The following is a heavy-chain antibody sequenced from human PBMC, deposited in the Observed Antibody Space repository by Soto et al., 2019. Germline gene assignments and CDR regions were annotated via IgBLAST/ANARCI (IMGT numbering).Heavy chain of an antibody. CDR3: ARSINP. J-gene: IGHJ5*02. Sequence: PSETLSLTFTVSGGSISSYYWSWIRQPPGKGLEWIGYIYYSGSTYYNPSLKSRVTISVDTSKNQFSLKLSSVTAADTAVYYCARSINPWGQGTLVTVSS. CDR1: GGSISSYY. D-gene: IGHD3-10*01. CDR2: IYYSGST. V-gene: IGHV4-59*06.